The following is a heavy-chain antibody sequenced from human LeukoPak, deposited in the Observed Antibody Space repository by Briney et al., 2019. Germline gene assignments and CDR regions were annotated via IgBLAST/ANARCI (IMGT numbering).Heavy chain of an antibody. J-gene: IGHJ5*02. CDR1: GFTCSDYS. CDR2: ISGSGGST. CDR3: AKVPNWNYLWFDP. Sequence: GGSLRLSCAVSGFTCSDYSMNWVRQAPGKGLEWVSAISGSGGSTYYADSVKGRSTISRDNSKNTLYLQMNSLRAEDTAVYYCAKVPNWNYLWFDPWGQGTLVTVSS. D-gene: IGHD1-7*01. V-gene: IGHV3-23*01.